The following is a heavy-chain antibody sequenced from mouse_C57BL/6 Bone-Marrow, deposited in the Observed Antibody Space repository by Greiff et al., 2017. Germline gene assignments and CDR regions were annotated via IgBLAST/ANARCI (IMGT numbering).Heavy chain of an antibody. V-gene: IGHV1-81*01. Sequence: VQLQQSGAELARPGASVKLSCKASGYTFTSYGISWVKQRTGQGLEWIGEIYPRSGNTYYNAKFKGKATLTADKSSSTAYMELRSLTSEDSAVEVGARWDYYYGSSFDYWGQGTTLTVSS. CDR1: GYTFTSYG. CDR3: ARWDYYYGSSFDY. J-gene: IGHJ2*01. D-gene: IGHD1-1*01. CDR2: IYPRSGNT.